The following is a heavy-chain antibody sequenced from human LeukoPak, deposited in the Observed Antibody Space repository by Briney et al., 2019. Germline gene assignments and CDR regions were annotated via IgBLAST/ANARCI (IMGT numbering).Heavy chain of an antibody. D-gene: IGHD3-10*01. CDR3: ARVSGPGMNEYFHL. CDR2: INNDGTTT. CDR1: GFTVSSYY. Sequence: PGGSLRLSCAASGFTVSSYYMSWVRQAPGKGLVWVSRINNDGTTTMYADSVKGRFTLSRDNAKNTLYLQMNSLRAEDTAVYYCARVSGPGMNEYFHLWGQGTLVTVSS. J-gene: IGHJ1*01. V-gene: IGHV3-74*03.